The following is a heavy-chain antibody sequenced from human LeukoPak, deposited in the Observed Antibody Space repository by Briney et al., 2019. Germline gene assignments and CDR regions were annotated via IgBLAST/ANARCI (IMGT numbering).Heavy chain of an antibody. J-gene: IGHJ4*02. CDR3: AKSMVRGVIITTTLFDY. Sequence: GGSLRLSCAASGFTFSSYAMSWVRQAPGKGLEWVSAISGSGGSTYYADSVKGRFTISRDNSKNTLYLQMNSLRAEDTAVYYCAKSMVRGVIITTTLFDYWGQGTLVTVSS. CDR1: GFTFSSYA. CDR2: ISGSGGST. D-gene: IGHD3-10*01. V-gene: IGHV3-23*01.